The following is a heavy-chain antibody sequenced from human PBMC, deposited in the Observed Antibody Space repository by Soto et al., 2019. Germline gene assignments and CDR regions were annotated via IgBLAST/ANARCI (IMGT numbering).Heavy chain of an antibody. CDR2: ISWDSGTI. D-gene: IGHD1-20*01. J-gene: IGHJ4*02. CDR1: GFILDDYA. Sequence: PGGSLRLSCAASGFILDDYAMHWVRQAPGKGLEWVSGISWDSGTIGYADSVKGRFTISRDNAKNSLYLQMNSLRPEDTALYYCSKGYHWNYFDYWGQGALVTVSS. V-gene: IGHV3-9*01. CDR3: SKGYHWNYFDY.